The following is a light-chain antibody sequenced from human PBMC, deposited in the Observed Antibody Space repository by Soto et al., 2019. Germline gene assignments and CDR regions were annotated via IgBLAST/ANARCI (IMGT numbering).Light chain of an antibody. J-gene: IGKJ1*01. V-gene: IGKV3-20*01. CDR3: QQYQSSRWT. Sequence: EIVLTQSPGTLSLSPGERATLSYRASQSVASAYFAWYQHTPGQAPRLLIYGASSRATGVPDRFSGSGSGTDFTLTISSLEPEDFAVYYCQQYQSSRWTFGQGSKVEAK. CDR1: QSVASAY. CDR2: GAS.